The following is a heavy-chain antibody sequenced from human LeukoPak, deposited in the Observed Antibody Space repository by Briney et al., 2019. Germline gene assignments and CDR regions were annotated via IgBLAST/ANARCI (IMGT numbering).Heavy chain of an antibody. J-gene: IGHJ4*02. V-gene: IGHV4-39*07. CDR2: IYYSGST. CDR1: GGSISSSSYY. Sequence: SETLSLTCTVSGGSISSSSYYWGWIRQPPGKGLEWIGSIYYSGSTYYNPSLKSRVTISVDTSKNQFSLKLSSVTAADTAVYYCARDRVAAAGTYAYWGQGTLVTVSS. D-gene: IGHD6-13*01. CDR3: ARDRVAAAGTYAY.